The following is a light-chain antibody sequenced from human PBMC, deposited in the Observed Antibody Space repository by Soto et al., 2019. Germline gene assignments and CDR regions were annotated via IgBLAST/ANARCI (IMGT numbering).Light chain of an antibody. CDR1: QSIGSY. CDR3: QQSYSTLT. CDR2: AAS. V-gene: IGKV1-39*01. J-gene: IGKJ3*01. Sequence: DIEMTQSPSSLSASVGDRVTITCRASQSIGSYLNWYQQKPGKAPKLQIYAASGLQRGGPSMFSGSRSGTAFTLTISSLQPEDFATYSCQQSYSTLTFGPGTKLHI.